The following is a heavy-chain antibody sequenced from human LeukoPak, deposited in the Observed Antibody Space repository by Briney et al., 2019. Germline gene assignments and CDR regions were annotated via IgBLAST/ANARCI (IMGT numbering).Heavy chain of an antibody. D-gene: IGHD3-22*01. J-gene: IGHJ3*01. CDR1: GYSFTRHW. Sequence: GECLKISCKGSGYSFTRHWIAWVRQMPGKGLEWMGIIYPDDSDTRYSPSFQGQVTISADKSVRTAYLQWSSLKASDTAMYYCARPNITSYYDSRGYDAFDVWGQGTMVTVSS. CDR2: IYPDDSDT. CDR3: ARPNITSYYDSRGYDAFDV. V-gene: IGHV5-51*01.